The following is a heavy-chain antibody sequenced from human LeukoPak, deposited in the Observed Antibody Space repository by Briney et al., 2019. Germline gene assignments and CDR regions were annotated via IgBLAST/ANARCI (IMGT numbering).Heavy chain of an antibody. J-gene: IGHJ4*02. Sequence: GGSLRLSCAASGFTFSSYAMSWVRQAPGKGLEWGSAISRSGGSTYYADSVQGRFTISRDNSKNTLYLQMTSLRADDTAVHYCAKDPPPYCSGGSCDSSDYWGQGTLVTVSS. CDR2: ISRSGGST. V-gene: IGHV3-23*01. CDR3: AKDPPPYCSGGSCDSSDY. CDR1: GFTFSSYA. D-gene: IGHD2-15*01.